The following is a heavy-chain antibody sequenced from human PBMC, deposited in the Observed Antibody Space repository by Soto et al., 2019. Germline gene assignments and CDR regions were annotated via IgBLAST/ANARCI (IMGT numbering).Heavy chain of an antibody. CDR3: ARVPDR. V-gene: IGHV4-30-2*01. Sequence: SETLFLTCAVSGCSISSGGYSWSWIRQPPGKGLEWIGYIYHSGSTYYNPSLKSRVTISVDRSKNQFSLKLSSVTAADTAVYYCARVPDRCGQGTLVTVS. J-gene: IGHJ5*02. CDR1: GCSISSGGYS. CDR2: IYHSGST. D-gene: IGHD2-2*01.